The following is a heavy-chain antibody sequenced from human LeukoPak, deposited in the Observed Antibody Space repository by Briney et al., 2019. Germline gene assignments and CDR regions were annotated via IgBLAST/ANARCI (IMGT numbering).Heavy chain of an antibody. J-gene: IGHJ5*02. CDR1: GFSFSSYI. CDR3: ARLAAENNWFDP. CDR2: ISSSSSTI. V-gene: IGHV3-48*01. D-gene: IGHD6-13*01. Sequence: GGSLRLSCAASGFSFSSYIMNWVREAPGEGLEWVSYISSSSSTIYYADSVKGRFTISRDNAKNSLYLQMNSLRAEDTAVYYCARLAAENNWFDPWGQGTLVTVSS.